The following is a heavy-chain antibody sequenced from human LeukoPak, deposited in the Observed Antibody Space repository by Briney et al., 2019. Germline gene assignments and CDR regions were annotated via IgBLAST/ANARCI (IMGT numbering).Heavy chain of an antibody. D-gene: IGHD6-13*01. Sequence: GGSLRLSCAASGFTFSSYAMSWVRQAPGKGLEWVSAISGSGDSTDYADSVKGRFTISRDNPENTQYLQMNSLRAEDTAVYYCAKVMIIAAAGNGYYFDYWGQGTLVTVSS. CDR1: GFTFSSYA. CDR3: AKVMIIAAAGNGYYFDY. V-gene: IGHV3-23*01. J-gene: IGHJ4*02. CDR2: ISGSGDST.